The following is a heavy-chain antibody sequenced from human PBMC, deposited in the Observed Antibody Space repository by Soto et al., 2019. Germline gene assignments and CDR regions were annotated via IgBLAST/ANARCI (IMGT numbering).Heavy chain of an antibody. D-gene: IGHD4-17*01. CDR1: GGTFSSYA. CDR3: AREAPLGTATGY. J-gene: IGHJ4*02. V-gene: IGHV1-69*06. Sequence: QVQLVQSGAEVKKPGSSVKVSCKASGGTFSSYAISWVRQAPGQGLEWMGGIIPIFGTANYAQKFQGRVTMTADKSTSTSSMELSSLRSEDTAVYYCAREAPLGTATGYWGKGTLVTVSS. CDR2: IIPIFGTA.